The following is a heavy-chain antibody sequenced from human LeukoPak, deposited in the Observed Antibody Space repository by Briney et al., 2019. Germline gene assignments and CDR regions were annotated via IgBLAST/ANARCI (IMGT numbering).Heavy chain of an antibody. Sequence: SETLSLTCTVSNGSISSSSYYCGWIRQPPGKGLEWIGNIYYSGSAYYNPSLKSRVTLSVDTSKNQFSLKLSSVTAADTAVYYCARRGYCSGGSCNTHFDYWGQGALVTVSS. J-gene: IGHJ4*02. CDR2: IYYSGSA. CDR3: ARRGYCSGGSCNTHFDY. V-gene: IGHV4-39*01. D-gene: IGHD2-15*01. CDR1: NGSISSSSYY.